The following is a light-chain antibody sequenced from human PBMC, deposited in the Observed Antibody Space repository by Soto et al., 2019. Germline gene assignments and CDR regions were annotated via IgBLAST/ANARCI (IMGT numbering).Light chain of an antibody. CDR2: GAS. Sequence: EIVLTQSPGTLSLSPGERATLSCRASQSVSSSYLAWYQQKPGQAPRLHIYGASSRATGLPDRFSGSGSGTYFTLTISSLQPDDFATYYCQQYNSYSYTFGEGTKLEIK. CDR1: QSVSSSY. CDR3: QQYNSYSYT. J-gene: IGKJ2*01. V-gene: IGKV3-20*01.